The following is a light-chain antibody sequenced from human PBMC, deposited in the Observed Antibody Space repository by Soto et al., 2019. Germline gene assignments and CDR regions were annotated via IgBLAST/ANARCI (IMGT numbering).Light chain of an antibody. CDR2: AAS. J-gene: IGKJ4*02. CDR1: QGISSY. V-gene: IGKV1-9*01. Sequence: IPLTQSPSSLTASVGDRVTITCRASQGISSYLAWYQQKPGKAPKLLIYAASTLQSGVPSRFSGSGSGTDFTLTISSLQPEDFSTYFCQQLNSYPSLTFGGGTKVEIK. CDR3: QQLNSYPSLT.